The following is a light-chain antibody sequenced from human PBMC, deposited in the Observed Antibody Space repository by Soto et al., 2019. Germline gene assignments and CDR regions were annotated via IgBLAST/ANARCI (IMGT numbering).Light chain of an antibody. CDR1: SSDIGSYNL. Sequence: QSALTQPASVSGSPGQSITISCTGTSSDIGSYNLVSWYQQHPGKAPKVMIYDVSKRPSGVSNRFSGSKSGNTASLTISGLQAEDEADYHCCSYAGSNTYSGTAVFGGGTQLTVL. CDR3: CSYAGSNTYSGTAV. J-gene: IGLJ7*01. CDR2: DVS. V-gene: IGLV2-23*02.